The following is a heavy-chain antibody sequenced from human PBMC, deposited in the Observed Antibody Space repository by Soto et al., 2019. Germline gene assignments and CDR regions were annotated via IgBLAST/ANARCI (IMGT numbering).Heavy chain of an antibody. V-gene: IGHV5-51*01. J-gene: IGHJ6*02. CDR2: IYPGDSDT. D-gene: IGHD6-13*01. CDR3: ARHADINSWYFVPPTNCSSCGMDF. CDR1: GYSFTSYC. Sequence: GESLKIPLSGSGYSFTSYCIGWVRQMPGKGLEWMGIIYPGDSDTRYSPSFQGQVTILPDKSISTAYLQWSSLKASDTAIYYCARHADINSWYFVPPTNCSSCGMDFWGQGTTVTVSS.